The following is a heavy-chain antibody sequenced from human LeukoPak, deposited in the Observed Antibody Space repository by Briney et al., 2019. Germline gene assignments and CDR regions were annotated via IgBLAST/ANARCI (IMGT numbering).Heavy chain of an antibody. J-gene: IGHJ4*02. V-gene: IGHV3-23*01. CDR3: AKGSGVSCYSAVAY. CDR1: GFTFSSYA. Sequence: PGGSLRLSCAASGFTFSSYAMSWGRQAPGKGLEWVSSICGTGVGTYYADSVKGRFTISRDDSKNTLYLQMNSLGVEDTAVYDCAKGSGVSCYSAVAYWGQGTLVTVSS. CDR2: ICGTGVGT. D-gene: IGHD2-15*01.